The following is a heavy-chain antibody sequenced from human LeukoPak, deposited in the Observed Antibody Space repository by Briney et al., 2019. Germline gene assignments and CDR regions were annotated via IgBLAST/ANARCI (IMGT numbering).Heavy chain of an antibody. CDR3: ARDRCGDICFYGLDV. J-gene: IGHJ6*02. V-gene: IGHV3-23*01. CDR1: GFTFNTYA. CDR2: VSGSGSNT. Sequence: PGGSLRLSCAASGFTFNTYAMSWVRQGPRKGLEWVSGVSGSGSNTYYADSVKGRFTISRDNSKNTLYLEMNSLRAEDTAVYYCARDRCGDICFYGLDVWGQGTTVSVSS. D-gene: IGHD2-21*01.